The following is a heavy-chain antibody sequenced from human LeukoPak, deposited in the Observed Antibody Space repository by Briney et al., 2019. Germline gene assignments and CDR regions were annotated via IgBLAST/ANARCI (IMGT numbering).Heavy chain of an antibody. CDR2: IFYGGST. D-gene: IGHD3-22*01. CDR3: ARVLGGVRSSGYSILHCDY. J-gene: IGHJ4*02. V-gene: IGHV4-59*02. Sequence: SGTLCLSCSDSGDSVSGCYRSWIRQPPGKELRWISSIFYGGSTNYNHSLKSRVTISGDTSKNQFSLNMTTLRARDTAVYYFARVLGGVRSSGYSILHCDYWGQGTLVTVSS. CDR1: GDSVSGCY.